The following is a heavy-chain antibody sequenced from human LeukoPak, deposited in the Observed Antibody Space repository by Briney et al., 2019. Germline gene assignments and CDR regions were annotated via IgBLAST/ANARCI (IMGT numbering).Heavy chain of an antibody. V-gene: IGHV3-33*01. Sequence: GRSLRLSCAASGFTFSSYGMHWVRQAPGKGLEWVAVIWYDGSNKYYADSVKGRFTIPRDNSKNTLYLQMNSLRAEDTAVYYCAGDVAAAGNYFDYWGQGTLVTVSS. CDR1: GFTFSSYG. CDR3: AGDVAAAGNYFDY. D-gene: IGHD6-13*01. CDR2: IWYDGSNK. J-gene: IGHJ4*02.